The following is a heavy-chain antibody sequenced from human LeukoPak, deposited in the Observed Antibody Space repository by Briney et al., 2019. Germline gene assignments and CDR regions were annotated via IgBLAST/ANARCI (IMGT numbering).Heavy chain of an antibody. CDR1: GDSVSSNSAA. J-gene: IGHJ3*02. CDR3: ARESYYYDSSGYPKWEAFDI. CDR2: TYYRSKWYN. V-gene: IGHV6-1*01. Sequence: SQTLSLTCAISGDSVSSNSAAWNWIRQSPSRGLEWLGRTYYRSKWYNDYAVSVKSRIIINPDTSKNQFSLHLNSVTPEDTAVYYCARESYYYDSSGYPKWEAFDIWGQGTMVTVSS. D-gene: IGHD3-22*01.